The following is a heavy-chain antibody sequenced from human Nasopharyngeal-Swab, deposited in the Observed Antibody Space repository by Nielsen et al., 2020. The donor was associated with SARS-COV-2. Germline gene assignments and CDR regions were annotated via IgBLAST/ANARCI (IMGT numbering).Heavy chain of an antibody. D-gene: IGHD4-17*01. J-gene: IGHJ4*02. CDR3: AKESYGDLFDY. V-gene: IGHV3-9*01. CDR2: ISWNSGSI. CDR1: GFTFDDYA. Sequence: SLKISCAASGFTFDDYAMHWVRQAPGEGLEWVSGISWNSGSIGYADSVKGRFTISRDNAKNSLYLQMNSLRAEDTALYYCAKESYGDLFDYWGQGTLVTVSS.